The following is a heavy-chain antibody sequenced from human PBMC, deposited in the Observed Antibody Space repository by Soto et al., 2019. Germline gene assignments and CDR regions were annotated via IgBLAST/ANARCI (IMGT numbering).Heavy chain of an antibody. J-gene: IGHJ4*01. CDR2: IIPSLNMA. CDR3: ATRLVPRFLES. D-gene: IGHD3-3*01. Sequence: QVQLVQSGAEVRKPGSSVRVSCRTSGDTFTSYTINWVRQAPGQGLEWMGRIIPSLNMANYAQKFQGSVTVTAEKSTSTAYMDLSSQRSEDTAVHFCATRLVPRFLESRGQGTPVTLSS. V-gene: IGHV1-69*02. CDR1: GDTFTSYT.